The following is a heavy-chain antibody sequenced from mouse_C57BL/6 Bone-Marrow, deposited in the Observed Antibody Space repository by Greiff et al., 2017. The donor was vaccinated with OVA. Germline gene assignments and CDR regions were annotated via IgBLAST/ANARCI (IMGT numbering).Heavy chain of an antibody. CDR3: ATADGYYFAY. J-gene: IGHJ3*01. V-gene: IGHV5-4*03. CDR1: GFTFSSYA. CDR2: ISDGGSYT. D-gene: IGHD2-3*01. Sequence: EVNVVESGGGLVKPGGSLKLSCAASGFTFSSYAMSWVRQTPEKRLEWVATISDGGSYTYYPDNVKGRFTISRDNAKNNLYLQMSHLKSEDTAMYYCATADGYYFAYWGQGTLVTVSA.